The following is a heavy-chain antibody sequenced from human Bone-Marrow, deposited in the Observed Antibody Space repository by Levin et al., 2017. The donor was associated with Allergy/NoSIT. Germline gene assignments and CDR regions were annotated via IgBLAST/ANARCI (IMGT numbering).Heavy chain of an antibody. CDR3: ARDRTYGILTNYGMDV. CDR2: ISSSSDYI. D-gene: IGHD3-9*01. V-gene: IGHV3-21*01. Sequence: GESLKISCTASGFTFSTYGMNWVRQAPGKVLEWVSSISSSSDYIYYADSVKGRFTISRDNAKNSLSLQMNSLRAEDTAIYFCARDRTYGILTNYGMDVWGQGTTASVSS. CDR1: GFTFSTYG. J-gene: IGHJ6*02.